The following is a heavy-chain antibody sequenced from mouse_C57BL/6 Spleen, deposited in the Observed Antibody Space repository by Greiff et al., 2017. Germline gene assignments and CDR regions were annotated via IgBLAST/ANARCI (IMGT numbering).Heavy chain of an antibody. D-gene: IGHD2-1*01. CDR1: GYTFTSYW. Sequence: QVQLQQPGTELVKPGASVKLSCKASGYTFTSYWMHWVKQRPGLGLEWIGNINPNSGGTKYNEKFKSKATLTVDKPSSTAYMQLSSLTSEDSAVYYCARGGANYDNYKDGMDYWGQGTSVTVSS. V-gene: IGHV1-72*01. CDR3: ARGGANYDNYKDGMDY. CDR2: INPNSGGT. J-gene: IGHJ4*01.